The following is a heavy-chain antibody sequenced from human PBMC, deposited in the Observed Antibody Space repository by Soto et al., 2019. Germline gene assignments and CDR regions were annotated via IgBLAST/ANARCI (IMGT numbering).Heavy chain of an antibody. CDR3: ARGKMSADDQSDWFDP. J-gene: IGHJ5*02. Sequence: QVPLQEPGPGLVKPSETLSLTCSVSGGSIISRDYYWVWVRRAPGSGPQWIGNIYYNGRTDYNPSLQRRVTFSMYTSKTRCFLKVAYVPVADTAIYYCARGKMSADDQSDWFDPWCRGTLGTVSS. D-gene: IGHD5-12*01. V-gene: IGHV4-39*02. CDR2: IYYNGRT. CDR1: GGSIISRDYY.